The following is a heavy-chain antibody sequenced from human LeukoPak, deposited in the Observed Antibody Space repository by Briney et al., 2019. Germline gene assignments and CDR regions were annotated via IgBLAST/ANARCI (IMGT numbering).Heavy chain of an antibody. CDR3: AREFPRSRPMIGSREY. V-gene: IGHV1-2*02. J-gene: IGHJ1*01. Sequence: GASVKVSCKASGYTFTGYYMHWVRQAPGQGLEWMGWINPNSGGTNYAQKFQGRVTMTRDTSISTAYMELSRLRSDDTAVYYCAREFPRSRPMIGSREYWGQGTLVTVSS. CDR1: GYTFTGYY. D-gene: IGHD2-2*01. CDR2: INPNSGGT.